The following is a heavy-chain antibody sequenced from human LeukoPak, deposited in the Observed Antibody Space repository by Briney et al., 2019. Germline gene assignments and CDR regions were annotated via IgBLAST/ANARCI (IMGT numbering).Heavy chain of an antibody. V-gene: IGHV3-30*18. J-gene: IGHJ4*02. CDR2: ISYDGSNK. D-gene: IGHD4-23*01. CDR3: AKDEVDGGDFDY. CDR1: GFTFSSYG. Sequence: GGSLRLSCAASGFTFSSYGMHWVRQAPGKGLEWVAVISYDGSNKYYADSVKGRYTISRDNSKNTLYLQMNSLRAEDTAVYYCAKDEVDGGDFDYWGQGTLVTVSS.